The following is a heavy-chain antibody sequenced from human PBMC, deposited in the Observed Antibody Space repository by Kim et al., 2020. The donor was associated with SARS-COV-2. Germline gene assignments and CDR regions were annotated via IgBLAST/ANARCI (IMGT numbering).Heavy chain of an antibody. CDR2: IWYDGSNE. Sequence: GGSLRLSCAASGFTLSSFEMHWVRQAPGKGLEWVANIWYDGSNEYYTDSVKGRFTISRDNSKNTLYLQMNNLRAEDTAVYFCARGGYCSSTSCSRYYYYG. D-gene: IGHD2-2*01. CDR1: GFTLSSFE. V-gene: IGHV3-33*01. J-gene: IGHJ6*01. CDR3: ARGGYCSSTSCSRYYYYG.